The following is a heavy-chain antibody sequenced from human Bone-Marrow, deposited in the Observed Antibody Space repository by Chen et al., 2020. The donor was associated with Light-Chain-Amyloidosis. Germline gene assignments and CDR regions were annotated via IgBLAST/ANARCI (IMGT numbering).Heavy chain of an antibody. Sequence: QVQLVESGGGVVQPGTSLRLSCVGSGFPFSIHAMHWVRQAPGRGLEWVAVISFDGRADSVQGRFTVSRDNSKSTLYLQMDSLRPDDTAVYYCARTLRYGHQVYFDYWGQGTLVTVSS. V-gene: IGHV3-30*04. D-gene: IGHD3-9*01. J-gene: IGHJ4*02. CDR3: ARTLRYGHQVYFDY. CDR2: ISFDGR. CDR1: GFPFSIHA.